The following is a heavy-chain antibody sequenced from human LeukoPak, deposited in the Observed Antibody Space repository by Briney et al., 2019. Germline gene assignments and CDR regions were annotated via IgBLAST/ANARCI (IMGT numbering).Heavy chain of an antibody. Sequence: SETLSLTCTVSGGPISSSYCSWIRQPPGKGLEWIGYINYSGSTNYNPSLRSRVTISVDTSKNQFSLKLSSVTAADTAVYYCARHRPGERRFDPWGQGTLVTASS. J-gene: IGHJ5*02. CDR2: INYSGST. D-gene: IGHD3-16*01. CDR3: ARHRPGERRFDP. CDR1: GGPISSSY. V-gene: IGHV4-59*08.